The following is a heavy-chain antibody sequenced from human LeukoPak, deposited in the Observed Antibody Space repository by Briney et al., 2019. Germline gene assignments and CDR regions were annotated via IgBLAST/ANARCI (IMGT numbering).Heavy chain of an antibody. CDR1: GGSISSYY. CDR2: IYYSGST. J-gene: IGHJ5*02. Sequence: SETLSLTCTVSGGSISSYYWSWIRQPPGKGLEWIGYIYYSGSTNYNPSLKSRVTISVDTSKNQFSLKLSSVTAADTAVYYCARDLTRRNWFDPWGRGTLVTVSS. CDR3: ARDLTRRNWFDP. V-gene: IGHV4-59*01.